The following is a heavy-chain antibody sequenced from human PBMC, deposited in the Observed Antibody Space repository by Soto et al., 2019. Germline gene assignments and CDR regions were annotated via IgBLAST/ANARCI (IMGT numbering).Heavy chain of an antibody. CDR1: GDSVSTISAA. CDR2: TYYRSRWFS. J-gene: IGHJ3*02. V-gene: IGHV6-1*01. Sequence: SQTLSLPCALSGDSVSTISAAWNWIRQSPSRGLEWLGRTYYRSRWFSDYSVSVQSRMTITPDTSKNQVSLQLNSVTPEDTAVYYCARSRSGAFDIWGQGTMVTVSS. CDR3: ARSRSGAFDI.